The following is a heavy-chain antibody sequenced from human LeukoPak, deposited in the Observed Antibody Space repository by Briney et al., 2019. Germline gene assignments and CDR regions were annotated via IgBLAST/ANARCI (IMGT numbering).Heavy chain of an antibody. CDR2: ISYDGSNK. J-gene: IGHJ4*02. CDR1: GFTFSSYG. Sequence: PGGSLRLSCAASGFTFSSYGMHWVRQAPGKGLEWVAAISYDGSNKYYADSVKGRFTISRDNSKNTLYLQMNSLRAEDTAVYYCAKPLYGDYVPFDYWGQGTLVTVSS. CDR3: AKPLYGDYVPFDY. D-gene: IGHD4-17*01. V-gene: IGHV3-30*18.